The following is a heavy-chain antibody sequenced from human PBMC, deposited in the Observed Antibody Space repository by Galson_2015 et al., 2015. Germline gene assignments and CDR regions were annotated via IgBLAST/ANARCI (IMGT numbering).Heavy chain of an antibody. Sequence: SVKVSCKASGGTFSSYAISWVRQAPGQGLEWMGGIIPIFGTANYAQKFQGRVTITADESTSTAYMELSSLRSEDTAVYYCARDDDIVVVPAAPYYYYGMDVWGQGTTVTVSS. CDR1: GGTFSSYA. CDR3: ARDDDIVVVPAAPYYYYGMDV. V-gene: IGHV1-69*13. D-gene: IGHD2-2*01. J-gene: IGHJ6*02. CDR2: IIPIFGTA.